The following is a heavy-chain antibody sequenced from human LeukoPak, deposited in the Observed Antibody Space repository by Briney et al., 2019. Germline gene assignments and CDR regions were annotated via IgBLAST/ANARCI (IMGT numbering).Heavy chain of an antibody. Sequence: PGGSLRLSCAASGLTLSSYNMHWVRQAPGKGLEWVSSISSVSSYMYYADSVKGRFTISRDNAKNSLSLQMHTLRAEDTAVYYCAGGRGTGWAYFDYWGQGTLVTVSS. CDR1: GLTLSSYN. V-gene: IGHV3-21*01. CDR2: ISSVSSYM. CDR3: AGGRGTGWAYFDY. J-gene: IGHJ4*02. D-gene: IGHD6-19*01.